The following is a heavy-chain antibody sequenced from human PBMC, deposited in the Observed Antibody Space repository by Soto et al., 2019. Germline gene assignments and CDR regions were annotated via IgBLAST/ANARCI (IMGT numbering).Heavy chain of an antibody. Sequence: ESLSISRKGSGYSFTSYWISWVRQMPGKGLEWMGRIDPSDSYTNYSPSFQGHVTISADKSISTAYLQWSSLKASDTAMYYCARQRDYDILTGSPNWFDPWGQGTLVTVSS. CDR2: IDPSDSYT. CDR3: ARQRDYDILTGSPNWFDP. D-gene: IGHD3-9*01. CDR1: GYSFTSYW. V-gene: IGHV5-10-1*01. J-gene: IGHJ5*02.